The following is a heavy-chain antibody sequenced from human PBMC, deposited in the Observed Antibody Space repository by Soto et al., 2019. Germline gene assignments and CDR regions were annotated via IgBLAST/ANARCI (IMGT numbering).Heavy chain of an antibody. V-gene: IGHV3-15*07. CDR1: GFSFNDAW. D-gene: IGHD3-9*01. CDR3: SRDDSDWFFN. Sequence: GGSLRLSCAASGFSFNDAWMNWVRQAPGKGLEWVGRIRSNADGGTSDYAAPVKGRFSVSRDDSKNTLFLQMNNLESEDTAVYYCSRDDSDWFFNWGRGTLVTVSS. J-gene: IGHJ4*02. CDR2: IRSNADGGTS.